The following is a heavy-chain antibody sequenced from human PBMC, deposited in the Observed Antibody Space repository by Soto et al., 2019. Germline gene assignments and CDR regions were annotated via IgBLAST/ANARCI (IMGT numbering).Heavy chain of an antibody. J-gene: IGHJ6*02. CDR2: ISGSSGSI. CDR3: AKPSLRSAVGATTYYYYYGMDV. CDR1: GFTFSSYA. V-gene: IGHV3-23*01. D-gene: IGHD1-26*01. Sequence: GGSLRLSCAASGFTFSSYAMSWVRQAPGKGLEWVSAISGSSGSIYYADSVKGRFTISRDNSKNTLYLQMNSLRAEDTAVYYCAKPSLRSAVGATTYYYYYGMDVWGQGTTVTVSS.